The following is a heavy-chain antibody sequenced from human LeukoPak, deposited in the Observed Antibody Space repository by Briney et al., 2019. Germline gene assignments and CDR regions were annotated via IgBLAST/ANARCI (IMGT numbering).Heavy chain of an antibody. Sequence: GGSLRLSCAASGFTFRTYWMSWVRQAPGKGLEWVSAISGSGDSTYYADSVKGRFTISRDNSKNTLYLQMNSLRAEDTAVYYCAKGGVVHAFDIWGQGTMVTVSS. J-gene: IGHJ3*02. V-gene: IGHV3-23*01. CDR3: AKGGVVHAFDI. D-gene: IGHD2-15*01. CDR1: GFTFRTYW. CDR2: ISGSGDST.